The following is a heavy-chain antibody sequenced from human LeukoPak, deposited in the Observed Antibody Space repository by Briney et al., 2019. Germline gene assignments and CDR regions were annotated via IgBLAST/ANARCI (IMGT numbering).Heavy chain of an antibody. CDR3: ARRTLQYSGSSYFDY. CDR2: IGSDGTTT. CDR1: GFTFSSHW. D-gene: IGHD1-26*01. Sequence: GGSLRLSCAASGFTFSSHWMHWVRQAPGKGLVWVPRIGSDGTTTNYADSVKGRFTISRDNAKNTVYLQMNSLRAEDTAVYFCARRTLQYSGSSYFDYWGQGTPVTVSS. J-gene: IGHJ4*02. V-gene: IGHV3-74*01.